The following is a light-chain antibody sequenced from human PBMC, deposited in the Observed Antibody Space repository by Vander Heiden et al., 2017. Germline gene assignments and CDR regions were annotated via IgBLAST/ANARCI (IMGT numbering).Light chain of an antibody. CDR3: QQDGTSLS. CDR2: GAS. J-gene: IGKJ4*01. Sequence: EIVLTQSPGTLSLSPGERATLSCRASQSIRSNYLAWYQQKPGQAPRLLIYGASSRATGIPDRFSGSGSGTDFTLTISRLEPEDFAVYHCQQDGTSLSFGGGTEVELK. CDR1: QSIRSNY. V-gene: IGKV3-20*01.